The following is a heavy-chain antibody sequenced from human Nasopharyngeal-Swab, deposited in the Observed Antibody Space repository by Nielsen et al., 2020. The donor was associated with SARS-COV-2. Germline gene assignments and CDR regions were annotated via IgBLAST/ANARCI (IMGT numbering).Heavy chain of an antibody. D-gene: IGHD5-12*01. J-gene: IGHJ3*02. CDR1: GGSISSGDYY. CDR3: ARNIVATPDAFDI. Sequence: SETLSLTCTVSGGSISSGDYYWSWIRQPPGKGLEWIGYIYYSGSTYYNPSLKSRVTISVDTSKNQFSLKLSSMTAADTAVYYCARNIVATPDAFDIWGQGTMVTVSS. CDR2: IYYSGST. V-gene: IGHV4-30-4*01.